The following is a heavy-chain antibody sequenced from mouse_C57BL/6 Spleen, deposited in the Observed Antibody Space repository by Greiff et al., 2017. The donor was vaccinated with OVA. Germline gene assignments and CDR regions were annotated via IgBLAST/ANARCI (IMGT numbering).Heavy chain of an antibody. CDR3: ARGVVTTWDDY. V-gene: IGHV1-64*01. Sequence: VQLQQPGAELVKPGASVKLSCKASGYTFTSYWMHWVKQRPGQGLEWIGMIHPNSGSTNYNEKFTSKATLTVDKSSSTAYMQLSSLTSEDSAVYYCARGVVTTWDDYWGQGTTLTVSS. D-gene: IGHD2-3*01. CDR1: GYTFTSYW. J-gene: IGHJ2*01. CDR2: IHPNSGST.